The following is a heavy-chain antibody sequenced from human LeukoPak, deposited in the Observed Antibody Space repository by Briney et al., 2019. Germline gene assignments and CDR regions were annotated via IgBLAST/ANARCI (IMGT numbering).Heavy chain of an antibody. CDR1: GGSISSYY. J-gene: IGHJ6*02. V-gene: IGHV4-4*07. CDR2: IYTSGST. Sequence: SETLSLTCTVSGGSISSYYWSWIRQPAGKGLEWIGRIYTSGSTNYNPSLKSRVTMSVDTSKNQSSLKLSSVTAADTAVYYCARERPYCSGGSCYAYSYGMDVWGQGTTVTVSS. CDR3: ARERPYCSGGSCYAYSYGMDV. D-gene: IGHD2-15*01.